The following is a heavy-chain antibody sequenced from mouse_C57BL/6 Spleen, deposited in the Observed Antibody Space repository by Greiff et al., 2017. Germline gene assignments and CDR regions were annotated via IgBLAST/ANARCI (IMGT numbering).Heavy chain of an antibody. CDR2: ISSGSSTI. CDR1: GFTFSDYG. V-gene: IGHV5-17*01. CDR3: ARPGQLRPPYAMDY. J-gene: IGHJ4*01. D-gene: IGHD3-2*02. Sequence: EVKLVESGGGLVKPGGSLKLSCAASGFTFSDYGMHWVRQAPEKGLEWVAYISSGSSTIYYADTVKGRFTISRDNAKNTLFLQMTSLRSEDTAMYYCARPGQLRPPYAMDYWGQGTSVTVSS.